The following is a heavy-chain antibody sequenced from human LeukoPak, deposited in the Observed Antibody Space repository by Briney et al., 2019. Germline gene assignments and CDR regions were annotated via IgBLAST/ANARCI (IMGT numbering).Heavy chain of an antibody. CDR2: THYSGST. CDR1: GGSISSYY. D-gene: IGHD6-13*01. CDR3: ARGAAGTVPFDY. Sequence: SETLSLTCAVSGGSISSYYWSWIRQPPGKGLEWIGYTHYSGSTNYNPSLKTRVTISVDTSKNQFSLKLSSVTAADTAVYYCARGAAGTVPFDYWGQGTLVTVSS. J-gene: IGHJ4*02. V-gene: IGHV4-59*08.